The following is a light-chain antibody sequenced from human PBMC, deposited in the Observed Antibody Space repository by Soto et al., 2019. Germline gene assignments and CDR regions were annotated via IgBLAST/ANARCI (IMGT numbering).Light chain of an antibody. CDR1: QSVSSN. CDR3: QQYNNWPWT. V-gene: IGKV3-15*01. CDR2: GAS. Sequence: VMRQSPATLSVSPGERATLSCRASQSVSSNLAWYQQKPGQAPRLLIYGASTRATGIPARFSGSGSGTEFTLTISSLQSEDFAVYYCQQYNNWPWTFGQGTKVDIK. J-gene: IGKJ1*01.